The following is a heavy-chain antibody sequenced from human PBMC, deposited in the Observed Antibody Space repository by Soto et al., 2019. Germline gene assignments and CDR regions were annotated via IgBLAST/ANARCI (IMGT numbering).Heavy chain of an antibody. CDR2: MYHSGST. J-gene: IGHJ5*02. D-gene: IGHD2-8*01. V-gene: IGHV4-30-2*03. Sequence: LSLTCAVSGGSIISGGYSWSWIRQPPGKGLEWIGYMYHSGSTYYNPSLKSRVTISVDTSKNQFSLKLSSVTAADTAVYYCARHFGPNGSDNWFDPWGQGTLVTVSS. CDR3: ARHFGPNGSDNWFDP. CDR1: GGSIISGGYS.